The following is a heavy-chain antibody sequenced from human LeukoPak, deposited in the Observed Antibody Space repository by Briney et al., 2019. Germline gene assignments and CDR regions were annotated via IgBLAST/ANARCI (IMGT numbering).Heavy chain of an antibody. D-gene: IGHD1-26*01. CDR2: IVGSGGRT. J-gene: IGHJ4*02. CDR1: GCTFRGYG. Sequence: GGGPRLSCAGSGCTFRGYGVTWVRTGPGEGRGRGSGIVGSGGRTCYAEAVSGGVTVSRDMSTHTLYMQINRLIAQDTAAYYSATDVFSGIYRARTFDSWGQGTLATVPP. V-gene: IGHV3-23*01. CDR3: ATDVFSGIYRARTFDS.